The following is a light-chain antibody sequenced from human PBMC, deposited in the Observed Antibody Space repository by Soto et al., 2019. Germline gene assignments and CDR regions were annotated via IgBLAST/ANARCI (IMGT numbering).Light chain of an antibody. V-gene: IGLV2-23*02. CDR2: AVS. Sequence: QSALTQPASVSGSSGQSITVSCTGTSSDIGSYNLVSWYQHHPGKAPKLMIYAVSKRPSGVSSRFSGSKSGNTASLTISGLQAEDEADYFCCSYAGSSTLLFGGGTKVTVL. CDR1: SSDIGSYNL. CDR3: CSYAGSSTLL. J-gene: IGLJ3*02.